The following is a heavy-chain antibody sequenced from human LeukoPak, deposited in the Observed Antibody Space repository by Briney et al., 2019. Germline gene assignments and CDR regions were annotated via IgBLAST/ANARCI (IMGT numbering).Heavy chain of an antibody. CDR3: ARDNVIR. J-gene: IGHJ4*02. D-gene: IGHD3-16*02. Sequence: EASVKVSCKASGYTFTSYYMHWVRQAPGQGLEWMGIINPSGGSTSYAQKFQGRVTMTRDTSISTAYMELSRLRSDDTAVYYCARDNVIRWGQGTLVTVSS. V-gene: IGHV1-46*01. CDR1: GYTFTSYY. CDR2: INPSGGST.